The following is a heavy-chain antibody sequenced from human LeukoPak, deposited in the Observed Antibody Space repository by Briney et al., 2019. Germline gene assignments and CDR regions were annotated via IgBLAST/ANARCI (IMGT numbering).Heavy chain of an antibody. CDR2: IYYSGGS. J-gene: IGHJ6*03. D-gene: IGHD4-17*01. Sequence: SETLSLTCTVSGGSISSYYWSWIRQSPGKGLEWIGSIYYSGGSNYNPSLKSRVTISVDTSKNQFSLKLTSVTAADTAVYYCAREKGYDDYVGGDYYYYMDVWGKGTTVTISS. V-gene: IGHV4-59*01. CDR1: GGSISSYY. CDR3: AREKGYDDYVGGDYYYYMDV.